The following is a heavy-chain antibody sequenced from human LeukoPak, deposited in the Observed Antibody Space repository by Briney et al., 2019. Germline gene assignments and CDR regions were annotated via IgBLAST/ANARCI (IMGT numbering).Heavy chain of an antibody. J-gene: IGHJ6*03. CDR2: INHSGST. Sequence: SETLSLTCAVYGGSFSGYYWSWIRQPPGKGLEWIGEINHSGSTNYNPSLKSRVTISVDTSKNQFSLKLSSVIAADTAVYYCARTQQQLVRYYYYMDVWGKGTTVTVSS. V-gene: IGHV4-34*01. CDR1: GGSFSGYY. D-gene: IGHD6-13*01. CDR3: ARTQQQLVRYYYYMDV.